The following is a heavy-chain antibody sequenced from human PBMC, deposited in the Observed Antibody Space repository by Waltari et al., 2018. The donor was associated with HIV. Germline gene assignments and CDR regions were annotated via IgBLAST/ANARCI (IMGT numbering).Heavy chain of an antibody. CDR3: VRDLSPMGKSGWYDS. J-gene: IGHJ1*01. Sequence: QVRLVQSGAEVKKPGASVKVSCKASGFSFTRYGFSWVRQAPGQGLEWMGWIPTYTGNTDSTENFQGRVTMTRDTFTNTIYMELRTLKSDYSAIYFCVRDLSPMGKSGWYDSWGQGTVVTVSS. CDR2: IPTYTGNT. V-gene: IGHV1-18*04. D-gene: IGHD6-19*01. CDR1: GFSFTRYG.